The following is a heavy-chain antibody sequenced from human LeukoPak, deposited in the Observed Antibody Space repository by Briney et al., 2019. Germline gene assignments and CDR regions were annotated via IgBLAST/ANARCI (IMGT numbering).Heavy chain of an antibody. CDR3: VREDTPATANY. CDR2: INTDGSIT. V-gene: IGHV3-74*03. CDR1: GFTFSTYL. J-gene: IGHJ4*02. D-gene: IGHD2-21*02. Sequence: GGSLRLSCVASGFTFSTYLMHWVRQAPGKGLVWVSRINTDGSITTYADSVTGRFTISRDNSKDTLFLQMHSLRPGDTAVYYCVREDTPATANYWGQGTLVTISS.